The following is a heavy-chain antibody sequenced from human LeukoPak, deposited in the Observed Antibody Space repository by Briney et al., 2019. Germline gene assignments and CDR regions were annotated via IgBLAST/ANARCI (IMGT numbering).Heavy chain of an antibody. J-gene: IGHJ6*02. Sequence: GGSLRLSCAASGFTVSSNYMSWVRQAPGKGLEWVSVIYSGGSTYYADSVKGRFTISRDNSKNTLYLQMNSLRAEDTAVYYCARERAAAGRNYGMDVWGQGTTVTVSS. CDR1: GFTVSSNY. CDR3: ARERAAAGRNYGMDV. D-gene: IGHD6-13*01. V-gene: IGHV3-66*01. CDR2: IYSGGST.